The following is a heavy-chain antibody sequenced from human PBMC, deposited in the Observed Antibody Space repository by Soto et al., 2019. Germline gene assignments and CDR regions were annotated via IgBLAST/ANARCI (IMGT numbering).Heavy chain of an antibody. D-gene: IGHD6-19*01. V-gene: IGHV1-69*13. CDR2: IIPIFGTA. J-gene: IGHJ4*02. CDR3: ASVTPPGIAVAGTLDY. CDR1: GGTISSYA. Sequence: ASVKVSCKAFGGTISSYAISWVRQAPGQGLEWMGGIIPIFGTANYAQKFQGRVTITADESTSTAYMELSSLRSEDTAVYYCASVTPPGIAVAGTLDYWGQGTLVTVSS.